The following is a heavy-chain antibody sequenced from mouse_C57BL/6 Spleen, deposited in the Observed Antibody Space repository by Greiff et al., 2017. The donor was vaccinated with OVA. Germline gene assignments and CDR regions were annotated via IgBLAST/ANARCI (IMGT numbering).Heavy chain of an antibody. CDR1: GYAFTNYL. J-gene: IGHJ4*01. Sequence: VQLVESGAELVRPGTSVKVSCKASGYAFTNYLIEWVKQRPGQGLEWIGVINPGSGGTNYNEKFKGKATLTADKSSSTAYMQLSSLTSEDSAVYFCARGRSRHYGNYEDYAMDYWGQGTSVTVSS. CDR3: ARGRSRHYGNYEDYAMDY. D-gene: IGHD2-1*01. CDR2: INPGSGGT. V-gene: IGHV1-54*01.